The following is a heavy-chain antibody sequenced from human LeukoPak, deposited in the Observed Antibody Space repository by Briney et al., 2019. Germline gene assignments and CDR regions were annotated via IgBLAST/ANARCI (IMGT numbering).Heavy chain of an antibody. CDR3: ATFDYYDSSGYYH. D-gene: IGHD3-22*01. J-gene: IGHJ5*02. V-gene: IGHV1-8*01. Sequence: ASVKVSCKASGYAFTSYDINWVRQATGQGLEWMGWMNPNSGNTGYAQKFQGRVTMTRNTSISTAYMELSSLRSEDTAVYYCATFDYYDSSGYYHWGQGTLVTVSS. CDR1: GYAFTSYD. CDR2: MNPNSGNT.